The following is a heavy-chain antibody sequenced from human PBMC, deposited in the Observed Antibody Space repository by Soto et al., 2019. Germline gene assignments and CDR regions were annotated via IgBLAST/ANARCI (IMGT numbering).Heavy chain of an antibody. V-gene: IGHV6-1*01. Sequence: PSQTLSLTCAIPGDNVSSNSAAWNWIRQSPSRGLEWLGRTYYRSKWYNYYAVSVKSRITINPDTSKNQFSLQLNSVTPEDTAVYYCARECRVVGATCYSCGMDVCGEGTTVTVSS. J-gene: IGHJ6*04. D-gene: IGHD1-26*01. CDR1: GDNVSSNSAA. CDR3: ARECRVVGATCYSCGMDV. CDR2: TYYRSKWYN.